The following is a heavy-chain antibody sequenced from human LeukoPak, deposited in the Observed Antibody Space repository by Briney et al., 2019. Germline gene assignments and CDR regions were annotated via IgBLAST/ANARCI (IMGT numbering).Heavy chain of an antibody. V-gene: IGHV4-59*08. J-gene: IGHJ4*02. CDR1: GGSISSYY. D-gene: IGHD3-22*01. Sequence: PSETLSLTCTVSGGSISSYYWSWIRQPPGKGLEWIGYIYYSGSTNYNPSLKSRVTISVDTSKNQFSLKLSSVTAADTAVYYCAGGDYYDSSGYQVIDYWGQGTLVTVSS. CDR3: AGGDYYDSSGYQVIDY. CDR2: IYYSGST.